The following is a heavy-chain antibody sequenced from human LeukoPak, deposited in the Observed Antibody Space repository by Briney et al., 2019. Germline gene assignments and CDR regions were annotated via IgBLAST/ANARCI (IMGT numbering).Heavy chain of an antibody. V-gene: IGHV1-24*01. CDR1: GYTLTELS. CDR3: ARDSRYSGCDFHYYYMDV. CDR2: FDPEDGET. J-gene: IGHJ6*03. Sequence: ASVKVSCKVSGYTLTELSMHWVRQAPGKGLEWMGGFDPEDGETIYAQKFQGRVTMTEDTSTDTAYMELSSLRSEDTAVYYCARDSRYSGCDFHYYYMDVWGKGTTVTVSS. D-gene: IGHD5-12*01.